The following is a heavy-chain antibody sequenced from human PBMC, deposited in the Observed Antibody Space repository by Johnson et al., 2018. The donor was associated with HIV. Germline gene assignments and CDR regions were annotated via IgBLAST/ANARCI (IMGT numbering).Heavy chain of an antibody. CDR2: ISYDGSNK. CDR3: ARDRGDSGSYFGAFEI. CDR1: GFTFSSYA. V-gene: IGHV3-30*04. Sequence: QEKLVESGGGVVQPGRSLRLSCAASGFTFSSYAMHWVRQAPGKGLEWVAVISYDGSNKYYADSVKGRFTISRDNSKNMLDLQMNSLRAGDAAIYYCARDRGDSGSYFGAFEIWGQGTMVTVSS. J-gene: IGHJ3*02. D-gene: IGHD1-26*01.